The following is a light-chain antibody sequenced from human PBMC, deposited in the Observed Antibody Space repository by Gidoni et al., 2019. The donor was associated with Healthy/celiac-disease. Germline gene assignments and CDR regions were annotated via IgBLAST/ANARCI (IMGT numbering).Light chain of an antibody. Sequence: SSELTQDPAVSVALGQTVRITCQGDSLRSYYASWYQQKPGQAPVLVIYGSNNRPSGIPHRFSDSSTGNTASLTITGTQAEDEADYYCNTRDSSGNPHVVFGGGTKLTVL. CDR1: SLRSYY. CDR3: NTRDSSGNPHVV. CDR2: GSN. J-gene: IGLJ2*01. V-gene: IGLV3-19*01.